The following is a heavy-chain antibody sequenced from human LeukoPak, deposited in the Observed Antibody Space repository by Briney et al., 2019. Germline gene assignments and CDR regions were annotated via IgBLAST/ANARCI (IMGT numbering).Heavy chain of an antibody. Sequence: PGGSLRLSCAASGFTFSSYAMHWVRQAPGKGLEWVAVISYDGSNKYYADSVKGRFTISRDNAKNSLYLQMNSLRAEDTAVYYCARSRDGYNSPYYYYMDVWGKGTTVTISS. CDR1: GFTFSSYA. J-gene: IGHJ6*03. CDR2: ISYDGSNK. V-gene: IGHV3-30*04. D-gene: IGHD5-24*01. CDR3: ARSRDGYNSPYYYYMDV.